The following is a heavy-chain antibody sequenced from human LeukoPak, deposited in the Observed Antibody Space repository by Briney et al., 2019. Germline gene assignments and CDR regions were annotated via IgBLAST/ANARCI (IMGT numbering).Heavy chain of an antibody. CDR2: IYHSGST. D-gene: IGHD3-22*01. J-gene: IGHJ4*02. CDR3: AREIYDSSGYYGKN. Sequence: SETLSLTCAVSGYSISSGYYWGWIRQPPGKGLEWIGIIYHSGSTYYNQSLKSRVTISVDTSKNQFSLRLSSVAAADTAVYYCAREIYDSSGYYGKNWGQGTLVTVSS. V-gene: IGHV4-38-2*02. CDR1: GYSISSGYY.